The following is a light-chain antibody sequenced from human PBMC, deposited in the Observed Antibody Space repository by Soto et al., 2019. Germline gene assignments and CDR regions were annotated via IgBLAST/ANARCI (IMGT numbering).Light chain of an antibody. CDR3: QQTDSFPRT. V-gene: IGKV1-39*01. J-gene: IGKJ1*01. Sequence: DIQMTQSPSSLSASVGDRVTITCRASQSISSYLNWYQHKPGKAPKLLIYAASSLQTGVPSRFSGSRSGTDFALTISSLQRYDFATYYCQQTDSFPRTFGQGAKVDSK. CDR1: QSISSY. CDR2: AAS.